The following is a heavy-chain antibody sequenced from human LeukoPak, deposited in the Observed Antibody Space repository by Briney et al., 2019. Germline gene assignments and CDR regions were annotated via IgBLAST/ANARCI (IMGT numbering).Heavy chain of an antibody. CDR3: ARVASGDDFDI. CDR2: IYHSGST. Sequence: SETLSLTCTVSGGSISSYYWSWIRQPPGKGLEWSGEIYHSGSTNCNPSLKSRVTMSVDKSKNQFSLKLSSVTAADMAVCDCARVASGDDFDIWGQGTMVTVSS. J-gene: IGHJ3*02. CDR1: GGSISSYY. V-gene: IGHV4-59*12. D-gene: IGHD5-12*01.